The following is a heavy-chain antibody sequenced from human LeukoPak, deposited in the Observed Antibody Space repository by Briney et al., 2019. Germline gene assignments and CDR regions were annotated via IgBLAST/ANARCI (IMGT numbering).Heavy chain of an antibody. CDR1: GFTFISDS. V-gene: IGHV3-21*01. Sequence: RGSLRLSCAASGFTFISDSMNWVRQAPGKGLEWVSSISSSSSYIYYADSVNGRFTISRDNAKNSLYLQMNSLRAEDTAVYYCARAQPAAIEGPGFDYWGQGTLVTVSS. J-gene: IGHJ4*02. CDR3: ARAQPAAIEGPGFDY. D-gene: IGHD2-2*01. CDR2: ISSSSSYI.